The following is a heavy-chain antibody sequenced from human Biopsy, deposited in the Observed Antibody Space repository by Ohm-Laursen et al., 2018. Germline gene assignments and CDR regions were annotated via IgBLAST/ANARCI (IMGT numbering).Heavy chain of an antibody. J-gene: IGHJ4*02. CDR2: IIPIPKVA. D-gene: IGHD1-26*01. Sequence: SVKVSCKASGDSFTSYAIGWVRQAPGQGLEWMGGIIPIPKVATYAQKFQGRITITADESASTAYMELSSLRSDDTAVYYCARDALGGGSYRFFYWGQGSLVTVSS. CDR1: GDSFTSYA. V-gene: IGHV1-69*10. CDR3: ARDALGGGSYRFFY.